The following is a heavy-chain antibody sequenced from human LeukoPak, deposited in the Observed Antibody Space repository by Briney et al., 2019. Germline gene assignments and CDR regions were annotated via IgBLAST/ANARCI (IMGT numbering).Heavy chain of an antibody. V-gene: IGHV3-21*01. D-gene: IGHD4-17*01. CDR1: GFTFSSYS. J-gene: IGHJ6*02. CDR2: ISSSSSYI. Sequence: PGGSLRLSCAASGFTFSSYSMNWARQAPGKGLEWVSSISSSSSYIYYADSVEGRFTISRDNAKNSLYLQMNSLRAEDTAVYYCARVYDYGDSYYYYGMDVWGQGTTVTVSS. CDR3: ARVYDYGDSYYYYGMDV.